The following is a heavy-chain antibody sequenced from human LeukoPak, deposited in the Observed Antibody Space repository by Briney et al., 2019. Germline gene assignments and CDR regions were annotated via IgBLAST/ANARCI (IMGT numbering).Heavy chain of an antibody. J-gene: IGHJ4*02. CDR2: IKQDGSQK. D-gene: IGHD7-27*01. CDR1: GFTFTGYR. V-gene: IGHV3-7*01. Sequence: PGGSLRLSCAASGFTFTGYRMVWVRQAPGKGLEWVANIKQDGSQKHYVDSVKGRFTISRDNAKKSLYLQMNNLRAEDTGVYYCAREDWGPDYWGQGTLVTVSS. CDR3: AREDWGPDY.